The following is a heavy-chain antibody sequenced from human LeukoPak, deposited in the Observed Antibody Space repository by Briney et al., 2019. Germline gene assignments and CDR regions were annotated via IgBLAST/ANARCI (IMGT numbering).Heavy chain of an antibody. J-gene: IGHJ4*02. Sequence: KPSETLSLTCTVSGGSISSSSYYWGWIRQPPGKGLEWIGSIYHSGSTNYNPSLKSRVTISVDKSKNQFSLKLSSVTAADTAVYYCARVPRIQGRGPTYYYDSSGVFNFDYWGQGTLVTVSS. CDR2: IYHSGST. V-gene: IGHV4-39*07. D-gene: IGHD3-22*01. CDR3: ARVPRIQGRGPTYYYDSSGVFNFDY. CDR1: GGSISSSSYY.